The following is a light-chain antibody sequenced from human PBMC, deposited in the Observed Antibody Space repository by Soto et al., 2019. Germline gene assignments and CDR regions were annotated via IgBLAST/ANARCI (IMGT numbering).Light chain of an antibody. Sequence: QSVLTQPPSASGTPGQRVTISCSGSSSNIGSNTVNWYQQLPGTAPKLLIYSNNQRPSGVPARFSGSKSGTSASLAISGLQSDDEADYYCSAWDDSLNGLVFGTGTKVTVL. CDR3: SAWDDSLNGLV. CDR1: SSNIGSNT. V-gene: IGLV1-44*01. J-gene: IGLJ1*01. CDR2: SNN.